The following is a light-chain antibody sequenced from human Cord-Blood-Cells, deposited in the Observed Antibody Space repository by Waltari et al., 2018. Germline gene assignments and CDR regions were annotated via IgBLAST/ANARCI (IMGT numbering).Light chain of an antibody. Sequence: DIQMTQSPSSLSASVGDRVTITCQATQDLSNYLNWYQQKPGKAPKLLIYDASNLETGVPSRFSGSGSRTDFTFTINSLQPEDIATYYCQQYDNLPFTFGPGTKVDIK. CDR1: QDLSNY. CDR2: DAS. V-gene: IGKV1-33*01. J-gene: IGKJ3*01. CDR3: QQYDNLPFT.